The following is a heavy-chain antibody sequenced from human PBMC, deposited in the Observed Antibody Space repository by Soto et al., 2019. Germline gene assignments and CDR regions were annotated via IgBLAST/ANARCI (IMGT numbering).Heavy chain of an antibody. Sequence: GGSLRLSCAASGFTFSSYAMHWVRQAPGKGLEYVSAINSNGGSTYYANSVKGRFTISRDTSENTLFLLMNSLRAEDTAVYYCAHGKGHDSSGYYHPVADYWGQGTLVTVSS. J-gene: IGHJ4*02. CDR1: GFTFSSYA. V-gene: IGHV3-64*01. CDR2: INSNGGST. D-gene: IGHD3-22*01. CDR3: AHGKGHDSSGYYHPVADY.